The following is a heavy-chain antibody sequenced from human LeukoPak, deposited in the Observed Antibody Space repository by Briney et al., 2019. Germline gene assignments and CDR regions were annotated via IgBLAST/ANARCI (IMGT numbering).Heavy chain of an antibody. D-gene: IGHD3-22*01. Sequence: SETLSLTCTVSGGSISSHYWSWIRQPPGKGLEWIGYIYYSGSTNYNPSLKSRVTISVDTSKNQFSLKLSSVTAADTAVYYCARRIYYYDSSGYPGHNYYYYYMDVWGKGTTVTVSS. V-gene: IGHV4-59*11. CDR2: IYYSGST. CDR1: GGSISSHY. CDR3: ARRIYYYDSSGYPGHNYYYYYMDV. J-gene: IGHJ6*03.